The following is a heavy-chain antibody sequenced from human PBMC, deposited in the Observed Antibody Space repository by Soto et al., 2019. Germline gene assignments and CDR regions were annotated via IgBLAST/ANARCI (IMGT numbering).Heavy chain of an antibody. D-gene: IGHD3-16*01. J-gene: IGHJ4*02. CDR3: AREVHVHTPAFVY. CDR1: GGTFNTYA. Sequence: QVQLVQSGAEMKKPGSSVKVSCQSSGGTFNTYAMNWVRQAPGQGPEWMGDVSPMFGAANYAPKFQGRVTITANESTGTSYMQLSSLTSEDTALYFCAREVHVHTPAFVYWGQGTVVTVSS. V-gene: IGHV1-69*19. CDR2: VSPMFGAA.